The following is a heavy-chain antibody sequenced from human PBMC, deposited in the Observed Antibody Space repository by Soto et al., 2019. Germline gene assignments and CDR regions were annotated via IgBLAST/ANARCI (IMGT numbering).Heavy chain of an antibody. V-gene: IGHV3-15*05. CDR3: TTDAGYSGYYPRDFDY. Sequence: GGSLRLSCAASGFSFSNAWMSWVRQAPGKGLEWVGRVKSKTDGGTTDYAAPVKGRFTVSRDDSKNMLVLQMNSLKTEDTAVYYCTTDAGYSGYYPRDFDYWGQGTLVTVSS. D-gene: IGHD3-22*01. CDR1: GFSFSNAW. J-gene: IGHJ4*02. CDR2: VKSKTDGGTT.